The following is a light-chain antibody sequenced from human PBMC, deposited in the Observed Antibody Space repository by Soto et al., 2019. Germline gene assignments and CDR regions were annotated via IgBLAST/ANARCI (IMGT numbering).Light chain of an antibody. J-gene: IGLJ2*01. CDR3: ASYPRFITLVV. V-gene: IGLV2-14*01. Sequence: QSALTQPASVSGSPGQSITISCTGTTSDIGVYNYVSWYQQFPGKAPKLMIYEVSKRPSGISNRFSGSKSGNTASLTIVGCQAEDEAYFFCASYPRFITLVVFGRGAKVTV. CDR2: EVS. CDR1: TSDIGVYNY.